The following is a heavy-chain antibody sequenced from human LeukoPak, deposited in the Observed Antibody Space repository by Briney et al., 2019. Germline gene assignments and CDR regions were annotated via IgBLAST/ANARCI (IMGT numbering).Heavy chain of an antibody. CDR3: ARDLITMVRGVMSWFDP. CDR1: GYTFTSYG. V-gene: IGHV1-18*01. J-gene: IGHJ5*02. CDR2: ISVYNGNT. D-gene: IGHD3-10*01. Sequence: GASVKVSCKASGYTFTSYGISWVRQAPGQGLEWMGWISVYNGNTNYAQKLQGRVTMTTDTSTSTAYMELRSLRSDDTAAYYCARDLITMVRGVMSWFDPWGQGTLVTVSS.